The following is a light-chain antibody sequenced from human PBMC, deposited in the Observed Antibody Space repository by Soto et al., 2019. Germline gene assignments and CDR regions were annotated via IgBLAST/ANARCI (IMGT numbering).Light chain of an antibody. CDR3: QQFRSYPLT. CDR2: DAS. CDR1: QTVRNNY. Sequence: EFVLTQSPGTLSLSPGEKATLFCRGSQTVRNNYLAWYQQKPGQAPRLLIYDASSRATGIPDRFSGGGSGTDFTLTISRLEPEDFAVYYCQQFRSYPLTFGGGTKVDIK. V-gene: IGKV3-20*01. J-gene: IGKJ4*01.